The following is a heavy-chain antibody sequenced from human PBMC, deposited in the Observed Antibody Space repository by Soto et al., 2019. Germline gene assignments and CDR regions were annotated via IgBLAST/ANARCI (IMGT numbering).Heavy chain of an antibody. CDR1: GYTCTSYA. CDR3: ARPGNTTWPYSSSENFAY. Sequence: ASVKVSCNASGYTCTSYAMHWVRQAPGQRLEWMGWINAGNGNTKYSQKFQGRVTITRDTSASTAYMELSSLRSEDTAVYYCARPGNTTWPYSSSENFAYWARGTLVTVSS. V-gene: IGHV1-3*01. D-gene: IGHD6-6*01. CDR2: INAGNGNT. J-gene: IGHJ4*02.